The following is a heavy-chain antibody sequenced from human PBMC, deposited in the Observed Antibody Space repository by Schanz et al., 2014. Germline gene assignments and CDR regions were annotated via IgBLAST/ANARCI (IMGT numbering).Heavy chain of an antibody. J-gene: IGHJ4*02. Sequence: QVQLVESGGGVVQPGRSLRLSCAASGITLSGYGLHWVRQAPGKWLEWVGFISFDGRNTGYAHSVKGRFTISRDNSKSTLYLHVNSLSPEDSAIYCCARDGDFDVWGQGTLVTVSS. CDR3: ARDGDFDV. CDR2: ISFDGRNT. V-gene: IGHV3-30*03. CDR1: GITLSGYG.